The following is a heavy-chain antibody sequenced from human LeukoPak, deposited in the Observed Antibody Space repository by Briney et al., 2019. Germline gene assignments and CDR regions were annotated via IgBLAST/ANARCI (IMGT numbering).Heavy chain of an antibody. J-gene: IGHJ3*02. CDR1: GGSITSYY. CDR2: IYYTGST. V-gene: IGHV4-59*08. CDR3: ARLGPVEMSTGRAFDI. D-gene: IGHD5-24*01. Sequence: SETLSLTCTVSGGSITSYYWSWIRQSPGKGLEWIGYIYYTGSTTYSPSLKSRVTISVNTSKNQFSLKLSSVTAADTAVYYCARLGPVEMSTGRAFDIWGQGTTVTVSS.